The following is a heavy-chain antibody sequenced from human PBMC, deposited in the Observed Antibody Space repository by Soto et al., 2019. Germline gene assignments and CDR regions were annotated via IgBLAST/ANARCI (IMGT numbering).Heavy chain of an antibody. CDR1: GFTFSNTW. J-gene: IGHJ5*02. V-gene: IGHV3-15*01. Sequence: EVQLVESGGGLVKPGGSLRLSCAASGFTFSNTWMRWVRQAPGKGLEWVGRIKSNTDGGTTAYAAPVEGRFTISREXXEXTXXLQMSSLKTEDTAVYYCATEIMWEGIAVAATLIDLWGQGTLVTVSS. CDR3: ATEIMWEGIAVAATLIDL. CDR2: IKSNTDGGTT. D-gene: IGHD6-19*01.